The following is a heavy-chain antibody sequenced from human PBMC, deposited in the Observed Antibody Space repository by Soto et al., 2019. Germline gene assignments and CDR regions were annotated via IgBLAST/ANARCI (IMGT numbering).Heavy chain of an antibody. CDR1: GGTFSRHA. Sequence: QVQPVQSGAEVRKPGSSVKVSCKASGGTFSRHAISWVRQAPGQGLEWMGGIIPIFGTANHAQKFQGRVTIIADESTNTVYTELTRLRSEDTAMYYCARAWGYDSNYYYYAYCCQGTLVIVSS. D-gene: IGHD3-22*01. CDR3: ARAWGYDSNYYYYAY. CDR2: IIPIFGTA. J-gene: IGHJ4*02. V-gene: IGHV1-69*01.